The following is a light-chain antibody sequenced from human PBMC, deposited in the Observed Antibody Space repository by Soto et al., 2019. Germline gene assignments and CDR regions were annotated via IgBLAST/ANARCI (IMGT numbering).Light chain of an antibody. CDR1: QSVSSN. Sequence: EIVMTQSPATLSVSPGERATLSCRASQSVSSNLDWYQQKPGQAPRLLIYGASTRATGIPARFSGSGSGTELTLTMSSLQSEDFVVYYCQQYNNWLYTFGQATKLAIK. V-gene: IGKV3-15*01. CDR3: QQYNNWLYT. J-gene: IGKJ2*01. CDR2: GAS.